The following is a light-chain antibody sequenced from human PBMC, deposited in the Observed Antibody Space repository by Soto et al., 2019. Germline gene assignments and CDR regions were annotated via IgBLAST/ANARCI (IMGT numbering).Light chain of an antibody. CDR3: MQAVQTPPT. V-gene: IGKV2-28*01. CDR1: QSLLYSNGYNY. CDR2: LGS. J-gene: IGKJ3*01. Sequence: DIVVTQSPLSLSVTPGEPASISCRSSQSLLYSNGYNYLDWYVQKPGQSPQLLIYLGSRLASGVPHRFSGSSSDTDFTLKISSVQAEDVGIYYCMQAVQTPPTFGPGTNVDIK.